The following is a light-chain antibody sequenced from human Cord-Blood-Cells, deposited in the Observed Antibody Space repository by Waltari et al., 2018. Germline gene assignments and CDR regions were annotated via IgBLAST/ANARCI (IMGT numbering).Light chain of an antibody. CDR1: QSVLYSSNNKNY. J-gene: IGKJ3*01. CDR3: QQDYSTPFT. Sequence: DIVMTQSPDSLAVSLGERATIHCKSSQSVLYSSNNKNYLAWYQQTPGPPPKLLIYWASTREPGVPGRFSGRGSGTEFTHTICSLRAEYVAVYYCQQDYSTPFTFGPGTKVDIK. V-gene: IGKV4-1*01. CDR2: WAS.